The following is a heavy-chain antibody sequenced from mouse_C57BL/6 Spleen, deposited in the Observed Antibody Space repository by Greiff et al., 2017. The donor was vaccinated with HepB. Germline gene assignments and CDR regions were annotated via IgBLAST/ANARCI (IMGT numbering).Heavy chain of an antibody. CDR3: ARAYYSNYHYAMDY. Sequence: EVKVVESEGGLVQPGSSMKLSCTASGFTFSDYYMAWVRQVPEKGLEWVANINYDGSSTYYLDSLKSRFIISRDNAKNILYLQMSSLKSEDTATYYCARAYYSNYHYAMDYWGQGTSVTVSS. J-gene: IGHJ4*01. CDR2: INYDGSST. D-gene: IGHD2-5*01. V-gene: IGHV5-16*01. CDR1: GFTFSDYY.